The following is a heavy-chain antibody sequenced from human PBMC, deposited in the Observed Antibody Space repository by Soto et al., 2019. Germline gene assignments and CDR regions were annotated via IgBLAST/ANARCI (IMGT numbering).Heavy chain of an antibody. D-gene: IGHD4-17*01. Sequence: SETLSLTCTVSGGSISSYYWSWIRQPPGKGLEWIGYIYYSGSTNYNPSLKSRVTISVDTSKNQFSLNLSSVTAADTAVYYCARDGATVTSGGMDVWGQGTTVTVSS. CDR2: IYYSGST. J-gene: IGHJ6*02. CDR3: ARDGATVTSGGMDV. V-gene: IGHV4-59*01. CDR1: GGSISSYY.